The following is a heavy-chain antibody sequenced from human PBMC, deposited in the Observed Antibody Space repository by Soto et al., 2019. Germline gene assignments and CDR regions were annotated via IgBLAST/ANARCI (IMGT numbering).Heavy chain of an antibody. CDR2: IYYSGST. D-gene: IGHD1-26*01. J-gene: IGHJ4*02. CDR3: ARRYGGNFDY. Sequence: PSETLSLTCTVSGGSISSYFWSWIRQPPGKGLEWIGYIYYSGSTNYNPSLKSRVTISVDTSKNQFSLKLRSVTGADTAVYYCARRYGGNFDYWGQGTLVTVSS. V-gene: IGHV4-59*01. CDR1: GGSISSYF.